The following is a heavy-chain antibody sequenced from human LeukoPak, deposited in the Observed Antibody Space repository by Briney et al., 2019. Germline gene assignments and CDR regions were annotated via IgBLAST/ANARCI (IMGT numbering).Heavy chain of an antibody. CDR1: GGSISSYY. V-gene: IGHV4-4*07. CDR3: ARGGIKVSYYDILTGYLH. Sequence: PSETLSLTCTVSGGSISSYYCSWIRQPAGKGLEWIGRIYGSGNTNYNPSLRSRVTMSLDTSKNQFSLKLSSVTAADTAVYYCARGGIKVSYYDILTGYLHWGQGTLVTVSS. CDR2: IYGSGNT. J-gene: IGHJ4*02. D-gene: IGHD3-9*01.